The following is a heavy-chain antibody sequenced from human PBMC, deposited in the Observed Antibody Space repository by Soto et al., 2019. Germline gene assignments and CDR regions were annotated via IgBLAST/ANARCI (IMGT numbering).Heavy chain of an antibody. CDR3: ARGWFGPDV. D-gene: IGHD3-10*01. J-gene: IGHJ6*04. Sequence: EVQLVESGGGLVQPGGSLRLSCAASGFTLSGRSMHWVRQAPGKGLVYVSGIDSSGTDSSYADSVKGRFTSSRDNAKNMLFLQMNSLRVEDTAMYYCARGWFGPDVWGKGTTVTVSS. V-gene: IGHV3-74*01. CDR2: IDSSGTDS. CDR1: GFTLSGRS.